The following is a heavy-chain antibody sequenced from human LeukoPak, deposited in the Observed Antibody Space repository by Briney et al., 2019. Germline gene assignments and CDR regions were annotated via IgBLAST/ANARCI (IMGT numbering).Heavy chain of an antibody. D-gene: IGHD3-10*01. CDR1: GFTFSSYG. Sequence: GGSLRLSCAASGFTFSSYGMHWVRQAPGKGLEWVANIKQDGSAKYYVDSVKGRFTISRDNAKNSLYLQMNSLRAEDTAVYYCASGIYYYYFDYWGQGTLVTVSS. J-gene: IGHJ4*02. CDR3: ASGIYYYYFDY. V-gene: IGHV3-7*01. CDR2: IKQDGSAK.